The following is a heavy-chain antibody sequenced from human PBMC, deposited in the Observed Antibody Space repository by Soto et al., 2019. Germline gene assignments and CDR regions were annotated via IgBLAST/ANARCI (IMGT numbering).Heavy chain of an antibody. CDR1: GNSMGSGGHY. Sequence: PSETLSLTCIVTGNSMGSGGHYYNWIRQLPGKGLEWIGYVYYSGATHYNPSLRARATISRDTSKNQFFLRLISVTAADTAVYFCTRGKDLEPTVWGYWGQGTQVTAPQ. CDR2: VYYSGAT. D-gene: IGHD7-27*01. J-gene: IGHJ4*02. V-gene: IGHV4-31*03. CDR3: TRGKDLEPTVWGY.